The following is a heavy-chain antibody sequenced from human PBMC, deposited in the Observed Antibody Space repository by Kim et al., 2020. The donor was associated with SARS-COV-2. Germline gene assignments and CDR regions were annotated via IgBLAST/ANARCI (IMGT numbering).Heavy chain of an antibody. CDR2: IIPILGIA. Sequence: SVKVSCKASGGTFSSYAISWVRQAPGQGLEWMGRIIPILGIANYAQKFQGRVTITADKSTSTAYMELSSLRSEDTAVYYCARGGGKWDDWPHYYYGMDIWGQGTTVTVSS. J-gene: IGHJ6*02. CDR1: GGTFSSYA. CDR3: ARGGGKWDDWPHYYYGMDI. D-gene: IGHD1-26*01. V-gene: IGHV1-69*04.